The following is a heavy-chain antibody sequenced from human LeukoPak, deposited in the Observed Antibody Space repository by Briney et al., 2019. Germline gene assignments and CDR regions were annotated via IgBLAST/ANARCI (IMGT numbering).Heavy chain of an antibody. CDR3: ARYVLGNDFLSGYYTFYYYMDV. CDR2: INDSGSA. Sequence: PSETLSLTCAVYGGSFSGYHWSWIRQPPGKGLEWIGEINDSGSANYNPSLKSRVSISVDTSKNQFSLKVSSVTAADTAVYYCARYVLGNDFLSGYYTFYYYMDVWGKGTTVTVSS. D-gene: IGHD3-3*01. V-gene: IGHV4-34*01. CDR1: GGSFSGYH. J-gene: IGHJ6*03.